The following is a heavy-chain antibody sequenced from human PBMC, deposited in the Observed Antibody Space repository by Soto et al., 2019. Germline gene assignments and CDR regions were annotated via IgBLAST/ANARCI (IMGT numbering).Heavy chain of an antibody. CDR2: IPYDGTNN. D-gene: IGHD7-27*01. V-gene: IGHV3-30-3*01. CDR3: ARDPKTSGGQHWAFNYFDS. Sequence: QVQLVESGGGVVQPGRSLRLSCAASGFSFSISPMHWVRQAPGKGPEWVALIPYDGTNNFYADSVKGRFTISRDNSKSTLYLQVDSLRPEDAAVYYCARDPKTSGGQHWAFNYFDSWGQGTLVTVSS. CDR1: GFSFSISP. J-gene: IGHJ4*02.